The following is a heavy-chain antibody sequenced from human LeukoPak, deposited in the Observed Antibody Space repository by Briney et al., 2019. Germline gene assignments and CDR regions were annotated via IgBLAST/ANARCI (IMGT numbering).Heavy chain of an antibody. CDR3: ARDNAQIAAAGSFGPYYYYSMDV. J-gene: IGHJ6*03. V-gene: IGHV4-4*02. D-gene: IGHD6-13*01. Sequence: SGTLSLTCAVSGGSISSSNWWSWVRQPPGKGLEWIGEIYHSGSTNYNPSLKSRVTISVDKSKNQFSLKLSSVTAADTAVYYCARDNAQIAAAGSFGPYYYYSMDVWGKGTTVTISS. CDR1: GGSISSSNW. CDR2: IYHSGST.